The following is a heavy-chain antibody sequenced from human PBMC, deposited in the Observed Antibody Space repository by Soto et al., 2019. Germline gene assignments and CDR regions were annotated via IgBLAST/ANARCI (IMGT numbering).Heavy chain of an antibody. CDR3: ALVPTFDFWSGYYPIVFDY. CDR1: GFTFSRYV. CDR2: ISYDGSNK. D-gene: IGHD3-3*01. V-gene: IGHV3-30*03. J-gene: IGHJ4*02. Sequence: GGSLRLFCAASGFTFSRYVMHGVRQAPGKGLGWVAVISYDGSNKYYADSVKGRFTISRDNSKNTLYLQMNSLRAEDTAVYYCALVPTFDFWSGYYPIVFDYWGQGTLVTVSS.